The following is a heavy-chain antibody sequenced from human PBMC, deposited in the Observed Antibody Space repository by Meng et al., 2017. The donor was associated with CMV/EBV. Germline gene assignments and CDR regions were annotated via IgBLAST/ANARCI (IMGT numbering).Heavy chain of an antibody. Sequence: SVKVSCKTSGGTFSSYAFIGVRQATGQGLEWMAGIVAIFGTTDYAQKFQGRVTLTTDEYTSTAYMELSRLTSEDTAVYYCARSSQWLLPNLDHWGQGTLVTVSS. CDR1: GGTFSSYA. CDR2: IVAIFGTT. CDR3: ARSSQWLLPNLDH. V-gene: IGHV1-69*05. D-gene: IGHD6-19*01. J-gene: IGHJ4*02.